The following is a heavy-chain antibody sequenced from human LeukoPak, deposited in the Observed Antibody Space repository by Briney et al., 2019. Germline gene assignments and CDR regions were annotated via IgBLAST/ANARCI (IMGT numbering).Heavy chain of an antibody. D-gene: IGHD5-18*01. Sequence: GGSLRLSCAASGFTFSSYSMNWGRHSPGTGLECLSYISSGSSAMYYADSVKGRFTISRDNAKNSLYLQMNSLRDEDTAVYYCARDWGYGDRAAFDIWGQGTMVTVSS. CDR3: ARDWGYGDRAAFDI. J-gene: IGHJ3*02. CDR2: ISSGSSAM. V-gene: IGHV3-48*02. CDR1: GFTFSSYS.